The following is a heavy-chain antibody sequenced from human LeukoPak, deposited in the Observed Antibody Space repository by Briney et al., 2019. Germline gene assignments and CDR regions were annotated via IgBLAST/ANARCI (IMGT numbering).Heavy chain of an antibody. CDR2: MGGSGGSGT. V-gene: IGHV3-23*01. Sequence: GGSLRLSCAASGFTFSTFAMSWVRQAPGKGLERVSVMGGSGGSGTYYADSVKGRFTISRDNSKNTLYLQMNSLRAEDTALYYCAKGYYGGSATHFDSWGQGTLVTVSS. J-gene: IGHJ4*02. CDR1: GFTFSTFA. CDR3: AKGYYGGSATHFDS. D-gene: IGHD4-23*01.